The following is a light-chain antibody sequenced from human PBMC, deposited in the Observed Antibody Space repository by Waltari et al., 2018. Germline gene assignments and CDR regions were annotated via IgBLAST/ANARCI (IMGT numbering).Light chain of an antibody. J-gene: IGLJ3*02. CDR2: DDS. CDR3: QTWDSSTVV. Sequence: SYDLTQPPSVSVFPGQTAKISCSGRGLHNKQTCWYQQRPGQSPVLVIYDDSKRPAGTPERVSGSNSWNTATLTISGTQPMDEADYFCQTWDSSTVVFGGGTRLTVL. V-gene: IGLV3-1*01. CDR1: GLHNKQ.